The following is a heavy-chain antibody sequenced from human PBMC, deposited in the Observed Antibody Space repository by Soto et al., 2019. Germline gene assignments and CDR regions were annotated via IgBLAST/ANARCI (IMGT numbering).Heavy chain of an antibody. V-gene: IGHV1-69*13. CDR1: GGTFSSYA. Sequence: SVKVSCKASGGTFSSYAISWVRQAPGQGLEWMGGIIPIFGTANYAQKFQGRVTITADESTSTAYMELSSLRSEDTAVYYCARDRGYSYGHHLYYFDYWGRGTLVTVSS. CDR3: ARDRGYSYGHHLYYFDY. D-gene: IGHD5-18*01. CDR2: IIPIFGTA. J-gene: IGHJ4*02.